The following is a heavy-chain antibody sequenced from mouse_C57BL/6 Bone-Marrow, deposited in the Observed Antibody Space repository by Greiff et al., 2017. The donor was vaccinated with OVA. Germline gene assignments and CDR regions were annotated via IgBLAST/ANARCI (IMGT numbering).Heavy chain of an antibody. CDR1: GYTFTNYW. CDR3: ARSGGLRRGYDAMDY. J-gene: IGHJ4*01. D-gene: IGHD2-4*01. CDR2: IYPGGGYT. V-gene: IGHV1-63*01. Sequence: QVQLQQSGAELVRPGTSVKMSCKASGYTFTNYWIGWAKQRPGHGLEWIGDIYPGGGYTNYNEKFKGKATLTADESSSTAYMQFSSLTSEDSAIYYCARSGGLRRGYDAMDYWGQGTSVTVSS.